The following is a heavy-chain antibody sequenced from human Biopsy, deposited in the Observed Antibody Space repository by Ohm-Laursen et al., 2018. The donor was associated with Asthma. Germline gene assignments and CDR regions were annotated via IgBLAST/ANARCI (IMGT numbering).Heavy chain of an antibody. D-gene: IGHD3-9*01. J-gene: IGHJ3*02. V-gene: IGHV1-3*01. CDR1: GYTFINYA. CDR2: INAGNGNT. Sequence: ASVKVSCKASGYTFINYAIHWVRQAPGQRLEWMGWINAGNGNTKYSQKFQGRVTITRDTSARTAYMDLSSLRSEDTAVYYCARTYYDFLTGQVNDAFAMWGQGTMVTVSS. CDR3: ARTYYDFLTGQVNDAFAM.